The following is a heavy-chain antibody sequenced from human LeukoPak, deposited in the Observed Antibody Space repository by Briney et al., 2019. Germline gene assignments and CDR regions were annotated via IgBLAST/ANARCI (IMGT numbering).Heavy chain of an antibody. CDR3: ARHPLKPGDYYYYMDV. Sequence: SETLSLTCTVSGGSISSSSYYWGWVRQPPGKGVEWVGRIYYSGSTYYNPSLKSRVTISVDTSKNQFSLKLSSVTAADTAVYYCARHPLKPGDYYYYMDVWGKGTTVTVSS. CDR2: IYYSGST. CDR1: GGSISSSSYY. V-gene: IGHV4-39*01. J-gene: IGHJ6*03.